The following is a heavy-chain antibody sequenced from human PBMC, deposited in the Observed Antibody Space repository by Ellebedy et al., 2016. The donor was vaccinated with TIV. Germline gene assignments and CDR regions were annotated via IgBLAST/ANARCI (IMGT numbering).Heavy chain of an antibody. CDR2: IVSEGTTR. CDR1: GLDFRRYG. D-gene: IGHD3-3*01. Sequence: GESLKISXEVSGLDFRRYGMHWVRRAPGKGLEWVGFIVSEGTTRIYADSVRGRFSISRDNSQNTLYLQISSLTVDDTATYYCARDGIGYYPGDYWGQGTVVTVSA. CDR3: ARDGIGYYPGDY. V-gene: IGHV3-30*02. J-gene: IGHJ4*02.